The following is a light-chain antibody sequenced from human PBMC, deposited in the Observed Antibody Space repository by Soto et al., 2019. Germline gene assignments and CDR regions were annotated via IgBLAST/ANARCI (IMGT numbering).Light chain of an antibody. V-gene: IGLV1-44*01. CDR3: AAWEDSLNGLVV. Sequence: QSVLTQPPSASGTPGQRVTISCSGSSSNIGSNTVNWYQQLPGTAPKLLIYSNNQRPSWVPDRFSCSKSGTSASLAISGLQSEDEAEYYCAAWEDSLNGLVVFGGGTKVTVL. J-gene: IGLJ2*01. CDR2: SNN. CDR1: SSNIGSNT.